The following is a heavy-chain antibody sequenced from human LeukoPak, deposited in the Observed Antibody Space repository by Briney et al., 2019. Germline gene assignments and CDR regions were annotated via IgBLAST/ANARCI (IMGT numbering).Heavy chain of an antibody. D-gene: IGHD3-22*01. Sequence: SETLSLTCTVSGGSISSGDYYWSWIRQPPGKGLEWIGYIYYSGSTYYNPSLKSRVTISVDTSKNQFSLKLGSVTAADTAVYYCAREKDYYDSSGYSGEDYWGQGTLVTVSS. CDR2: IYYSGST. V-gene: IGHV4-30-4*01. J-gene: IGHJ4*02. CDR1: GGSISSGDYY. CDR3: AREKDYYDSSGYSGEDY.